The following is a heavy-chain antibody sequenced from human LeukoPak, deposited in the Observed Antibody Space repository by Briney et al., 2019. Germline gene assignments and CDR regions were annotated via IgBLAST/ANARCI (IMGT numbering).Heavy chain of an antibody. J-gene: IGHJ3*02. Sequence: PGGSLRLSCAASGFTFSNYGMHWVRQAPGKGLEWVAVIWYDGSNKYYPDSVKGRFTISRDNSKNSLCLQMNSLRDEDTAVYYCARENIVVVTAIRDAFDIWGQGTMVTVSS. V-gene: IGHV3-33*01. D-gene: IGHD2-21*02. CDR3: ARENIVVVTAIRDAFDI. CDR2: IWYDGSNK. CDR1: GFTFSNYG.